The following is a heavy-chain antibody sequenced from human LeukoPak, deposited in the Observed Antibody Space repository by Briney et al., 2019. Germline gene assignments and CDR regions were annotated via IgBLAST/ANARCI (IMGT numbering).Heavy chain of an antibody. CDR2: ISSDGSVT. CDR3: ARGPNSNWSGLDF. CDR1: GFSFTNYW. J-gene: IGHJ4*02. D-gene: IGHD6-6*01. V-gene: IGHV3-74*03. Sequence: GGSLRLSCAVSGFSFTNYWMHWVRQDPGKGLVWVSYISSDGSVTKYADSVKGRFTISRDNAVNTLYLQMNSLRVEDTAVYYCARGPNSNWSGLDFWGQGTLLTVSS.